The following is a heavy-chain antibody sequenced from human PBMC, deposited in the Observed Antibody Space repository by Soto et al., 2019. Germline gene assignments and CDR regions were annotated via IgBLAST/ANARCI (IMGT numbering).Heavy chain of an antibody. Sequence: PGESLKISCKGSGYSFTSYWIGWVRQMPGKGLEWMGIIYPGDSDTRYSPSFQGQVTISADKSISTAYLQWSSLKASDTAMYYCARHESSGYSSGWYQNYDAFDIWGQGTTVTVSS. J-gene: IGHJ3*02. CDR3: ARHESSGYSSGWYQNYDAFDI. CDR2: IYPGDSDT. D-gene: IGHD6-19*01. V-gene: IGHV5-51*01. CDR1: GYSFTSYW.